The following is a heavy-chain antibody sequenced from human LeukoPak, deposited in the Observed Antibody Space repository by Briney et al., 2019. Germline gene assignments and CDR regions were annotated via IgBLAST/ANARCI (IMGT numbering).Heavy chain of an antibody. Sequence: SETLSLTCTVSGGSISSHYWSWIRQPPGKGLEWIGYIYYRGNTNYNPSLRSRVTMSVDTSKNHFSLKLSSVTAADTAVYYCARGAKWEPDPFDYWGQGALVTISS. J-gene: IGHJ4*02. CDR1: GGSISSHY. CDR3: ARGAKWEPDPFDY. D-gene: IGHD1-26*01. CDR2: IYYRGNT. V-gene: IGHV4-59*11.